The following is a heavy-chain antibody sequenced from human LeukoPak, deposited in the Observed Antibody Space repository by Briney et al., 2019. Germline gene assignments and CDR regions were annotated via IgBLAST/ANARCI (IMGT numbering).Heavy chain of an antibody. Sequence: ASVKVSCKASGYTFTSYDINWVRQATGQGLEWMGWMDPNSGNTGYAQKFQGRVTTTRNTSISTAYMELSSLRSEDTAVYYCARVAAAGTYLNTIYYYYYMDVWGKGTTVTVSS. D-gene: IGHD6-13*01. CDR3: ARVAAAGTYLNTIYYYYYMDV. CDR2: MDPNSGNT. CDR1: GYTFTSYD. J-gene: IGHJ6*03. V-gene: IGHV1-8*01.